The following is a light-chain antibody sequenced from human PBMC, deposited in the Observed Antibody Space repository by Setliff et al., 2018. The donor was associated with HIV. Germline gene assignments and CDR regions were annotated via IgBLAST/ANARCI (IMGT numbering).Light chain of an antibody. CDR2: DVS. J-gene: IGLJ3*02. CDR3: GSYASTIWV. V-gene: IGLV2-14*03. Sequence: SALTQPASVSGSPGQSITISCTGTSSDVGGYNYVSWYQQHPGKAPKVVIYDVSSRPSGVSNRFSGSKSGNTASLTISGLQPEDEATYYCGSYASTIWVFGGGTKVTVL. CDR1: SSDVGGYNY.